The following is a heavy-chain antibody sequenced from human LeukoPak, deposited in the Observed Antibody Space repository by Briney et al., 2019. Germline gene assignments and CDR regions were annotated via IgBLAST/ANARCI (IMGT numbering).Heavy chain of an antibody. CDR3: ARDAGDYFDSSGYYWFDS. J-gene: IGHJ5*01. V-gene: IGHV3-7*01. Sequence: PGGSLRLSCAASRFTFSRYWMSWVRQAPEKGLEWVANIKQDGSEKYYVDSVKGRFTISGDNAKNSLYLQMNSLRAEDTAVYYCARDAGDYFDSSGYYWFDSWGQGTLVTVSS. D-gene: IGHD3-22*01. CDR2: IKQDGSEK. CDR1: RFTFSRYW.